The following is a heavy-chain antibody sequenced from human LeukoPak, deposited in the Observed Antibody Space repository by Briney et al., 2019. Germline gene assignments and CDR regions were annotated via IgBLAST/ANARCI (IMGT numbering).Heavy chain of an antibody. D-gene: IGHD6-19*01. CDR1: GFTFSSYG. CDR2: ISYDGNIK. V-gene: IGHV3-30*18. CDR3: AKRGDGSGWYYFDY. Sequence: PGGSLRLSRAASGFTFSSYGMHWVRQAPGKGLEWVAVISYDGNIKYYADSVKGRFTISRDNSKNTLYLQMNSLRAEDTAVYYCAKRGDGSGWYYFDYWGQGTLVSVSS. J-gene: IGHJ4*02.